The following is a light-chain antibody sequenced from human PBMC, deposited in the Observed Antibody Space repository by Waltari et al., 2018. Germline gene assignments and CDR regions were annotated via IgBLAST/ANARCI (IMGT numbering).Light chain of an antibody. Sequence: DIVMTQSPDSLAVSLGERATINCKSSQSVLYSSENKNYLAWYQQKPGQPPKLLIYLASNRESGVPDRFSGSGSGTDFTLTISSLQAADVAVYFCHQYYDTPRTFGQGTKVEIK. CDR2: LAS. CDR1: QSVLYSSENKNY. V-gene: IGKV4-1*01. J-gene: IGKJ1*01. CDR3: HQYYDTPRT.